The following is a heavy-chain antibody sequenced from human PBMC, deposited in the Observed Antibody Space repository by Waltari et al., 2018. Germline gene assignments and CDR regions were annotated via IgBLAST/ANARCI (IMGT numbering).Heavy chain of an antibody. V-gene: IGHV1-69*13. CDR3: AMSGGYYPWGAFDI. CDR1: GGTVSRSA. CDR2: IIPIFGTA. J-gene: IGHJ3*02. D-gene: IGHD1-26*01. Sequence: QVQLVQSGAEVKKPGSSVKVSCKASGGTVSRSALSWVRPAPGQGLVWMGGIIPIFGTANYAQKFQGRVTITADESTSTAYMELSILRSEDTAVYYCAMSGGYYPWGAFDIWGQGTMVTVSS.